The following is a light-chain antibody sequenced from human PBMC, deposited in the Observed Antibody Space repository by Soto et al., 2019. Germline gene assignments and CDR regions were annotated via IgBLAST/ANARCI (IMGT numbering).Light chain of an antibody. CDR3: SSYTRSSTLI. CDR1: SSDVGGYNY. Sequence: QSVLTQPASVPGSPGQSITISCTGTSSDVGGYNYVSWYRQHPGKAPKLMIYEVRNRPSGVSNRFSGSKSGNTASLTISGLQAEDEADYYRSSYTRSSTLIFGIGTKVTVL. V-gene: IGLV2-14*01. J-gene: IGLJ1*01. CDR2: EVR.